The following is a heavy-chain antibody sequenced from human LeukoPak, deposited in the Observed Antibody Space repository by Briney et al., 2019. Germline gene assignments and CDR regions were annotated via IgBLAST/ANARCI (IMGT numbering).Heavy chain of an antibody. V-gene: IGHV3-43*02. J-gene: IGHJ4*02. CDR2: IDEDGGRT. CDR1: GFTFPDYA. CDR3: VKSSSNAYRFDY. D-gene: IGHD1-26*01. Sequence: PGGSLRLSCAASGFTFPDYAMNWVRQAPGKGLEWVSLIDEDGGRTYHADSVRGRFTVSRDNSKNSLYLQMNSLRAEDTAFYYCVKSSSNAYRFDYWGQGTLVTVSS.